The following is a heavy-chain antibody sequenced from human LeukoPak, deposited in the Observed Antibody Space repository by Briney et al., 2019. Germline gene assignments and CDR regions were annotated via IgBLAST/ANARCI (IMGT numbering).Heavy chain of an antibody. V-gene: IGHV4-59*08. D-gene: IGHD1-1*01. CDR1: GGSISSYY. CDR2: IYYSGST. Sequence: SETLSLTCTVSGGSISSYYWSWIRQPPGKGLEWIGYIYYSGSTNYNPSLKSRVTISVDTSKNQFSLKLSSVTAADTAVYYCARHEYQARYTGLDVWSQGTTVTVSS. J-gene: IGHJ6*02. CDR3: ARHEYQARYTGLDV.